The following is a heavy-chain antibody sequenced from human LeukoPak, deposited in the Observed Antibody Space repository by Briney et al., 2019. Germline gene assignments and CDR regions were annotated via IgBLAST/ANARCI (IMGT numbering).Heavy chain of an antibody. CDR2: ISSSSSYI. D-gene: IGHD3-22*01. V-gene: IGHV3-21*01. CDR1: GFTFSSYA. J-gene: IGHJ4*02. Sequence: GGSLRLSCAASGFTFSSYAMSWVRQAPGKGLEWVSSISSSSSYIYYADSVKGRFTISRDNAKNSLYLQMNSLRAEDTAVYYCASTYYYDSSGTDYWGQGTLVTVSS. CDR3: ASTYYYDSSGTDY.